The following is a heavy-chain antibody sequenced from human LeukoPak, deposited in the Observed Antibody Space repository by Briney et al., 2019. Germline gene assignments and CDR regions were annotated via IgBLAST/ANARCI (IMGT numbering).Heavy chain of an antibody. CDR3: ARRDYGSGSYMYFDL. CDR1: GGSISSYY. D-gene: IGHD3-10*01. J-gene: IGHJ2*01. V-gene: IGHV4-59*08. Sequence: SENLSLTCTVSGGSISSYYWSWIRQPPGKGLEWIGYIYYSGSTNYNPSLKSRVTISVDTSKNQFSLKLNSVTAADTAVYYCARRDYGSGSYMYFDLWGRGTLVTVSS. CDR2: IYYSGST.